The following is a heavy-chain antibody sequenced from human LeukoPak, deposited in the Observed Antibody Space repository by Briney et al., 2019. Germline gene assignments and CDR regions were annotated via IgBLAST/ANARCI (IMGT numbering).Heavy chain of an antibody. J-gene: IGHJ5*02. CDR3: AKDPSGTRGWFDP. V-gene: IGHV4-4*07. Sequence: SETLSLTCTGSGGSITSNYGSWIRKPAGKGLEWIGHIYPTGSTNYNPSLKSRVTMSVDTSKNQFSLKLTSVTAADTAVYYCAKDPSGTRGWFDPWGQGTLVTVSS. D-gene: IGHD2-2*01. CDR2: IYPTGST. CDR1: GGSITSNY.